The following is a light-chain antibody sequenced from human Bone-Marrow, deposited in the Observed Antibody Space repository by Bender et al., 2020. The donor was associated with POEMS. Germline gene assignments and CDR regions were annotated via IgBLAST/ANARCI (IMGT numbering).Light chain of an antibody. CDR2: QDN. J-gene: IGLJ3*02. CDR3: QAWDNSAWF. Sequence: SYELTQPPAVSVSPGQTASITCSGDNLGEKYVCWYQQKPGQSPVMVIYQDNNRPSGIPERFSGSISGNTGTLTISGTQPMDEADYYCQAWDNSAWFFGGGTKLTVL. V-gene: IGLV3-1*01. CDR1: NLGEKY.